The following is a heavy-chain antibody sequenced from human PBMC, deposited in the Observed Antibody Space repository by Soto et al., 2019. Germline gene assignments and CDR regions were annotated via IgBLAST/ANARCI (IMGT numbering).Heavy chain of an antibody. V-gene: IGHV4-34*02. J-gene: IGHJ5*02. CDR3: ATGGGFIESCMVWFDP. Sequence: QVQLQQWGAGLLKPSETLSLTCAVSGGSLSGSCWSWIRQTPGKGLEWIGSINHSGSINYNPSLWSGVTISLERSKNEFSLGLASVADADTAVYYCATGGGFIESCMVWFDPWGQGTQVTVSS. CDR2: INHSGSI. CDR1: GGSLSGSC. D-gene: IGHD2-8*01.